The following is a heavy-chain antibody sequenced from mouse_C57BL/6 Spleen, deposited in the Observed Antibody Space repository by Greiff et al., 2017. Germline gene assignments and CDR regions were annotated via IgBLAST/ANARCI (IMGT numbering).Heavy chain of an antibody. J-gene: IGHJ1*03. CDR3: ARREGLRRIDSYWYFDV. D-gene: IGHD2-4*01. CDR1: GYSITSGYY. V-gene: IGHV3-6*01. CDR2: ISYDGSN. Sequence: EVHLVESGPGLVKPSQSLSLTCSVTGYSITSGYYWNWIRQFPGNKLEWMGYISYDGSNNYNPSLKNRISITRDTSKNQFFLKLNSVTTEDTATYYCARREGLRRIDSYWYFDVWGTGTTVTVSS.